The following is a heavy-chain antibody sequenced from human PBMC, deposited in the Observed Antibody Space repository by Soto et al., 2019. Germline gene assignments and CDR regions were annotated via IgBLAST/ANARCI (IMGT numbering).Heavy chain of an antibody. J-gene: IGHJ4*02. V-gene: IGHV3-30*18. D-gene: IGHD3-16*01. Sequence: QVRLVESGGGVVQPGRSLRLSCAASGFTFSTYGIHWVRQAPGKGLEWVAVISYDGSNKYYADSVKGRFTISRDNSKNTLCLQMNSLRAEDTAVYYCAKDWGGTGGCDCWGQGTLVTVSS. CDR3: AKDWGGTGGCDC. CDR2: ISYDGSNK. CDR1: GFTFSTYG.